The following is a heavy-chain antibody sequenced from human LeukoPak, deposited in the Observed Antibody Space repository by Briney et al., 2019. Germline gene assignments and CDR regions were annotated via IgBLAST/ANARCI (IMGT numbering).Heavy chain of an antibody. Sequence: GSSVKVSCKASGGTFSSYAISWVRQAPGQGLEWMGGIIPIFGTANYAQKFQGRVTITADESTSTAYMELSSLRSEDTAVYYCARGQWELKGGAFDIWGQGTMVTVSS. CDR3: ARGQWELKGGAFDI. CDR2: IIPIFGTA. V-gene: IGHV1-69*01. J-gene: IGHJ3*02. D-gene: IGHD1-26*01. CDR1: GGTFSSYA.